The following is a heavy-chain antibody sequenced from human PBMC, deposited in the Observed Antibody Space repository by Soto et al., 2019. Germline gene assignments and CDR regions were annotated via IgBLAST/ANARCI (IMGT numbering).Heavy chain of an antibody. CDR3: ARDLESGWPRDY. Sequence: PGGSLRLSCAASGSIFTGYGMHWVRQAPGKGLEWVAVISYDGSNKYYADSVKGRFTISRDNSKNTLYLQMNSLRAEDTAVYYCARDLESGWPRDYWGQGTLVTVSS. D-gene: IGHD6-19*01. V-gene: IGHV3-30*19. J-gene: IGHJ4*02. CDR1: GSIFTGYG. CDR2: ISYDGSNK.